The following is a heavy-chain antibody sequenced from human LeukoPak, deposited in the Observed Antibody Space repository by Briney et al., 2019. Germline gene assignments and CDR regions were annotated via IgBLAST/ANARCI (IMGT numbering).Heavy chain of an antibody. J-gene: IGHJ5*02. CDR2: INHSGST. Sequence: SGTLSLTCAVYGGSFSGYYWSWIRQPPGKGLEWIGEINHSGSTNYNPSLKSRVTISVDTSKNQFSLKLSSVTAADTAVYYCARGRTALGYCSSTSCLQVQNWFDPWGQGTLVTVSS. CDR1: GGSFSGYY. V-gene: IGHV4-34*01. D-gene: IGHD2-2*01. CDR3: ARGRTALGYCSSTSCLQVQNWFDP.